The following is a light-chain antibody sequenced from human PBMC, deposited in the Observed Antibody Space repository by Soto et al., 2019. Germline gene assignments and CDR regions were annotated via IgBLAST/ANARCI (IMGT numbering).Light chain of an antibody. CDR1: QSISNY. Sequence: DIQMTQSPSSLAASVGDRVTITCRASQSISNYLNWYQQKPGKAPKVLIYAASSLQSGVPSRFSGSGSGTDFTLTISSLQPEDIATYYCQESYSTSFGQGTKVDI. CDR3: QESYSTS. V-gene: IGKV1-39*01. CDR2: AAS. J-gene: IGKJ1*01.